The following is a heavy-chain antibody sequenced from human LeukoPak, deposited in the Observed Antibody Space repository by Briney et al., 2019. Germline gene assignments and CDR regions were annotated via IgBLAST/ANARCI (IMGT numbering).Heavy chain of an antibody. CDR2: IGPSDSYT. J-gene: IGHJ3*01. CDR1: GYSFTSYW. Sequence: GESLRISCKGSGYSFTSYWISWVRQMPGKGLEWMGRIGPSDSYTKYSPSFQGHVTLSADKSISTAYLQWSSLKASDTAMYFCARQSDIAAPGDAFDLWGQGTMVTVSS. CDR3: ARQSDIAAPGDAFDL. V-gene: IGHV5-10-1*01. D-gene: IGHD6-13*01.